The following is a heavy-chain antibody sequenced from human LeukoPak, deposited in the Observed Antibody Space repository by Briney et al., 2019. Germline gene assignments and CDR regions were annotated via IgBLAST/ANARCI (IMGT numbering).Heavy chain of an antibody. Sequence: SETLSVTCTVSGGSISSYYWSWIRQPAGKGLEWIGRIYTSGSTNYNPSLKSRVTISVDKSKNQFSLKLSSVTAADTAVYYCARDPGGDGSGSWGSWGQGTLVTVSS. J-gene: IGHJ1*01. CDR2: IYTSGST. CDR1: GGSISSYY. V-gene: IGHV4-4*07. CDR3: ARDPGGDGSGSWGS. D-gene: IGHD3-10*01.